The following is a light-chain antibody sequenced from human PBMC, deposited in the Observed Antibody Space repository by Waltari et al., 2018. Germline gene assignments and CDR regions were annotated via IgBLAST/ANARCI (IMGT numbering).Light chain of an antibody. V-gene: IGLV2-23*01. CDR1: RRPVGSYAL. Sequence: QSALTQPASVSGSPGQSITISCTETRRPVGSYALVSWYQQHPGKAPKVIIYEGTKRPSGVSNRFSGSKSGNTASLTISGLQAEDEADYYCSSYTGSTTPRVFGGGTKLTVL. CDR2: EGT. J-gene: IGLJ2*01. CDR3: SSYTGSTTPRV.